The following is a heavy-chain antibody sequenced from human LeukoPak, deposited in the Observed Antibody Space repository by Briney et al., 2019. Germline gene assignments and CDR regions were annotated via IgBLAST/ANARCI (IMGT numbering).Heavy chain of an antibody. CDR1: GFTFNIYT. CDR3: AKGLETESRLDS. CDR2: IRHSDGST. V-gene: IGHV3-23*01. Sequence: GSLRLFCAASGFTFNIYTMYWGPQAPGKGLGWVSGIRHSDGSTYYADAVKGRFTISSDKSKNTLFLQMNSLRAEDTALYYCAKGLETESRLDSWGQGTLVTVS. J-gene: IGHJ4*02. D-gene: IGHD1-1*01.